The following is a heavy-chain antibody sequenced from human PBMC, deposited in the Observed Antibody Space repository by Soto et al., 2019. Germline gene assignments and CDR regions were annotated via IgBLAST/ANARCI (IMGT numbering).Heavy chain of an antibody. D-gene: IGHD4-4*01. CDR3: ARDRVNYPYYFDC. Sequence: QVQLQESGPGLVKPSQTLSLTCTVSGGSISSGVYYWSWIRQPPGKGLEWIGYIYYSGSIYYNPSLKSRVTISVDTSKNQFSLKLSSVTAADTAVYYCARDRVNYPYYFDCWGQGTLVTVTS. CDR2: IYYSGSI. J-gene: IGHJ4*02. CDR1: GGSISSGVYY. V-gene: IGHV4-30-4*01.